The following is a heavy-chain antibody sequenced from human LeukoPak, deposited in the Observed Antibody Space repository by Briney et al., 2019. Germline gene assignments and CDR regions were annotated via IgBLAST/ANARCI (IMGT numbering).Heavy chain of an antibody. J-gene: IGHJ4*02. CDR3: ARGGPLTDRSLHYFDY. Sequence: ASVKVSCKPSGYTFTGYYIHWVRQAPGQGLEWMGWINPNSGGTDYAQKFQGRVTMTRDTSISTAYMELSSLRSDDTAVYYCARGGPLTDRSLHYFDYWGQGTLVTVSS. D-gene: IGHD1-14*01. CDR2: INPNSGGT. V-gene: IGHV1-2*02. CDR1: GYTFTGYY.